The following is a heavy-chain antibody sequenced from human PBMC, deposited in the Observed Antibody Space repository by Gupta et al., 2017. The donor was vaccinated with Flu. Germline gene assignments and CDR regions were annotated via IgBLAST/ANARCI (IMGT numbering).Heavy chain of an antibody. CDR2: IGSGGNT. Sequence: DVHLVESGGDLVQPGGSLRLSCAASGFTFSACHMSWVRQAPGRGLEWLAYIGSGGNTDYADSVRGRFTISRDNAKNSLYLQMNSLRDEDTAVYYCARDFDWAFQHWGQGILVTVSS. V-gene: IGHV3-48*02. CDR3: ARDFDWAFQH. D-gene: IGHD3-9*01. CDR1: GFTFSACH. J-gene: IGHJ1*01.